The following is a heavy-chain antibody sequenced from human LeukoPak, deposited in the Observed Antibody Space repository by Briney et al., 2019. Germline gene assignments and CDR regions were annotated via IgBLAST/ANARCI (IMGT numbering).Heavy chain of an antibody. D-gene: IGHD5-18*01. CDR2: ISAYNGNT. V-gene: IGHV1-18*01. CDR1: GYTFTSYG. Sequence: ASVKVSCKASGYTFTSYGISWVRQAPGQGLEWMGWISAYNGNTNYAQKLQGRVTMTTDTSTSTAYMELRSLRSDDTAVYYCARDGYSYGSIGYYYYYMDVWGKGTTVTVSS. CDR3: ARDGYSYGSIGYYYYYMDV. J-gene: IGHJ6*03.